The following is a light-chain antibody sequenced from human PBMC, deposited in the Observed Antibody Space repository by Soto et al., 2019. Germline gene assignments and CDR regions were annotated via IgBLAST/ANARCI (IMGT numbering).Light chain of an antibody. CDR1: QSVSSSY. J-gene: IGKJ1*01. CDR2: GAS. V-gene: IGKV3-15*01. Sequence: EIVLTQSPGTLSLSPVERATLSCRASQSVSSSYLAWYQQKPGQAPRLLIYGASTRATGFPARFSGSGSGTEFTLTISSLQSEDFAVYYCQQYNNWPPWTFGQGTKVDIK. CDR3: QQYNNWPPWT.